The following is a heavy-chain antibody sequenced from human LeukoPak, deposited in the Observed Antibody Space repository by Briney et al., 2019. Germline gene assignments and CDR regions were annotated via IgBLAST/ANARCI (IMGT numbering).Heavy chain of an antibody. CDR2: IKGDGSDK. J-gene: IGHJ4*02. D-gene: IGHD3-16*01. CDR3: ATEHWGPNS. CDR1: GFTFISSW. V-gene: IGHV3-7*01. Sequence: PGGSLRLSCAASGFTFISSWMTWVRQAPGKGLEWLANIKGDGSDKNYVDSVKGRFTISRDNAKNSLFLQMSSLRGEDTSLYYCATEHWGPNSWGQGTLVTVSS.